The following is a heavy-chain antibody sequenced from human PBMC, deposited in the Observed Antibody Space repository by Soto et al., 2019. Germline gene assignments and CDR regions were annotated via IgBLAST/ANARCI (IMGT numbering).Heavy chain of an antibody. V-gene: IGHV1-18*01. D-gene: IGHD3-16*02. J-gene: IGHJ6*02. CDR3: ARAPIMITFGGVIQLKKSYSGMDA. CDR1: GYTFTSYG. Sequence: ASVKVSCKASGYTFTSYGISWVRQAPGQGLEWMGWISAYNGNTNYAQKLQGRVTMTTDTSTSTAYMELRSLRSDDTAVYYCARAPIMITFGGVIQLKKSYSGMDALSQETTLPVSS. CDR2: ISAYNGNT.